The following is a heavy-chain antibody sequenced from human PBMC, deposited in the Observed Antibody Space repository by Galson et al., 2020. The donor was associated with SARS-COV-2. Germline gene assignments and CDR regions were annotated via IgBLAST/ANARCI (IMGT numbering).Heavy chain of an antibody. CDR3: STPIVGGTFDS. D-gene: IGHD1-26*01. J-gene: IGHJ4*02. CDR2: MNPNSGNS. V-gene: IGHV1-8*01. Sequence: ASVKVSCKASGYTFSSYDINWVRQAPGQGLEWMGWMNPNSGNSGHAQKFQGRVTMTRNTSISTAYMELSSLRSEDTAVYYCSTPIVGGTFDSWGQGTLVTVAS. CDR1: GYTFSSYD.